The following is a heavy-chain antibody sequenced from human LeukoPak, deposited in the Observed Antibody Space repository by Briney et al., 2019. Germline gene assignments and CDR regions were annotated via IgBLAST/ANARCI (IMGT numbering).Heavy chain of an antibody. CDR1: GFSVTNYH. CDR3: ARDGLYSNGYSYFDY. CDR2: VHASGTT. V-gene: IGHV4-4*07. J-gene: IGHJ4*02. D-gene: IGHD3-22*01. Sequence: SETLSLTCSVSGFSVTNYHWSLIRQPAGKGLEWIGRVHASGTTTYNPSLESRVTMSVDTSKNQLSLMLTSVTAADTAVYYCARDGLYSNGYSYFDYWGQGTLVTVSS.